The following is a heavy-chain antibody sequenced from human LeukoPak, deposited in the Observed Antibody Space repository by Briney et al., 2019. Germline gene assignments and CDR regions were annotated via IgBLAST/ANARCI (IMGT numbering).Heavy chain of an antibody. CDR1: GFTFSSYA. J-gene: IGHJ6*02. CDR3: ANGGLGYSYGYYYYGMDV. D-gene: IGHD5-18*01. V-gene: IGHV3-30-3*01. CDR2: ISYDGSNK. Sequence: GGPLRLSCAASGFTFSSYAMRCVRQAPRKGLEGVAVISYDGSNKYYEDSVDGRFTISRDNSKNSLYLQMNSLRAEATAVYYCANGGLGYSYGYYYYGMDVWGQGTTVTVSS.